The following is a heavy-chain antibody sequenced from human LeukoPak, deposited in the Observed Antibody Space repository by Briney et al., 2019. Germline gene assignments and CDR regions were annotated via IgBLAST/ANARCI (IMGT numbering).Heavy chain of an antibody. CDR3: AKDLTTLTLAMDV. Sequence: LSLTCTVSGGSISSGGYYWNWIRQAPGKGLEWVAVLSDDGSNKFYADSVKGRFSISRDNSKNTLYLQMNSLRAEDTAVYSCAKDLTTLTLAMDVWGLGTTV. D-gene: IGHD4-11*01. CDR2: LSDDGSNK. CDR1: GGSISSGG. J-gene: IGHJ6*02. V-gene: IGHV3-30*18.